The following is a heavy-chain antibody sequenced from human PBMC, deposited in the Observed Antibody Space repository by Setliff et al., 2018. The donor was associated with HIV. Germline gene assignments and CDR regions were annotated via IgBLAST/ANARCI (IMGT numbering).Heavy chain of an antibody. J-gene: IGHJ4*02. D-gene: IGHD2-2*01. V-gene: IGHV1-69*13. Sequence: ASVKVSCKTSGGTFTNYAFSWVRQAPGQGLEWMGGIIPIFGSTKYAQKFQGRVTITADESTSTADMELSSLTVEDTAMYYCAKRGSCNITKCYHHFDSWGQGTLVTVSS. CDR3: AKRGSCNITKCYHHFDS. CDR2: IIPIFGST. CDR1: GGTFTNYA.